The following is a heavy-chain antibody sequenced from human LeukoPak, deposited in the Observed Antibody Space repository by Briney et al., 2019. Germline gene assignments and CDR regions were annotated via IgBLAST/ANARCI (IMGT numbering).Heavy chain of an antibody. V-gene: IGHV4-38-2*02. CDR2: IYHSGST. CDR1: GYSISSGYY. J-gene: IGHJ4*02. CDR3: ASEYFDWLSPTYY. D-gene: IGHD3-9*01. Sequence: SETLSLTCTVSGYSISSGYYWGWIRRPPGKGLEWIGSIYHSGSTYYNPSLKSRVTISVDTSKNQFSLKLSSVTAADTAVYYCASEYFDWLSPTYYWGQGTLVTVSS.